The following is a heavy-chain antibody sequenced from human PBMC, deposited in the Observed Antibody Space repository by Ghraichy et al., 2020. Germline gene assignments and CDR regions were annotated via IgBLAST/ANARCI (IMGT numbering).Heavy chain of an antibody. J-gene: IGHJ5*02. CDR3: ARGPQLQFRDYDFWSGYERYNWFDP. Sequence: SETLSLTCTVSGGSVSSGSYYWSWIRQPPGKGLEWIGYIYYSGSTNYNPSLKSRVTISVDTSKNQFSLKLSSVTAADTAVYYCARGPQLQFRDYDFWSGYERYNWFDPWGQGTLVTVSS. D-gene: IGHD3-3*01. V-gene: IGHV4-61*01. CDR1: GGSVSSGSYY. CDR2: IYYSGST.